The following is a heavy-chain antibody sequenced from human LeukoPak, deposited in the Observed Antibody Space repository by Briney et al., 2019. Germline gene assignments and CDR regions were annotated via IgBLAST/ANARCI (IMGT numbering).Heavy chain of an antibody. CDR2: INPNSGGT. J-gene: IGHJ4*02. D-gene: IGHD4-17*01. Sequence: ASVKVSCKASGYTFTGYYMHWVRQAPGQGLEWMGWINPNSGGTNYAQKFQGRVTMTRDTSISTAYMELSRLRSDDTAVYYCARVVHDYGNSHFDYWGQGTLVTVSS. CDR1: GYTFTGYY. V-gene: IGHV1-2*02. CDR3: ARVVHDYGNSHFDY.